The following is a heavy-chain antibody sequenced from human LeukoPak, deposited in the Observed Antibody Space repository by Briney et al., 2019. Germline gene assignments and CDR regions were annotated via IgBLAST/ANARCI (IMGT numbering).Heavy chain of an antibody. J-gene: IGHJ4*02. CDR3: AKDTYSTSPYYFDY. CDR1: GFTFSSYA. V-gene: IGHV3-23*01. Sequence: GGSLRLSCAASGFTFSSYAMNWVRQAPGKGLEWVSTISGSGVSTYYADSVKGRFTISRDNSKNTLYLQMKSLRAEDTAVYYCAKDTYSTSPYYFDYWGQGTLVTVSS. D-gene: IGHD1-26*01. CDR2: ISGSGVST.